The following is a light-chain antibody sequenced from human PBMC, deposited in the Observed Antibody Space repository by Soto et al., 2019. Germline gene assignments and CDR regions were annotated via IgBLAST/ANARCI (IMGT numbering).Light chain of an antibody. J-gene: IGKJ1*01. Sequence: DIQMTQSPSSLSASVGDRVTITCRASQSITDYLNWYEQKPGKAPKRLIFGASTLQTGVPSRFSGSGSGTDFTLTINSLQPEDSATYFCQQSYSTPWTFDQGTKVEIK. CDR1: QSITDY. V-gene: IGKV1-39*01. CDR3: QQSYSTPWT. CDR2: GAS.